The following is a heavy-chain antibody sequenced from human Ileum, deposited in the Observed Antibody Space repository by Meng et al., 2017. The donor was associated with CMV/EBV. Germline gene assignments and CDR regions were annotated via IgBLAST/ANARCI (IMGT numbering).Heavy chain of an antibody. Sequence: SLKISCVASGFTFDDYAMHWVRQVPGKGLEWVSGINWNSGSRGYADSVKGRFTISRDNAKKSLYLQMNSKRAEDTAFYYCGRATGMIIHGRSGMDVWGQGTTVTVSS. CDR1: GFTFDDYA. J-gene: IGHJ6*02. CDR2: INWNSGSR. V-gene: IGHV3-9*01. CDR3: GRATGMIIHGRSGMDV. D-gene: IGHD3-22*01.